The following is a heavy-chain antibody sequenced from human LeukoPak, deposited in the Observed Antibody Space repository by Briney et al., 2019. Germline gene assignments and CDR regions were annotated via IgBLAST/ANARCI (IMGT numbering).Heavy chain of an antibody. CDR3: ARVVYGSGSYYKVSGAFDI. V-gene: IGHV1-8*01. J-gene: IGHJ3*02. Sequence: ASVKVSCKASGYTFTSDDINWVRQASGQGLEWMGWMNTNSGNTGYAKQFEGRVTMATDTSTSTAYMELRSLRSDDTAVYYCARVVYGSGSYYKVSGAFDIWGQGTMVTVSS. CDR2: MNTNSGNT. D-gene: IGHD3-10*01. CDR1: GYTFTSDD.